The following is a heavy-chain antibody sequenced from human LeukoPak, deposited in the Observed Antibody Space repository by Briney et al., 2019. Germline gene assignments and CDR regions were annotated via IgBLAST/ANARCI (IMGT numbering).Heavy chain of an antibody. CDR1: GFTFIKYS. CDR2: ITASGAST. CDR3: AKVGQNYDILPYYFDY. J-gene: IGHJ4*02. Sequence: GGSLRLSCAVSGFTFIKYSMTWVRQAPGKGLEWVSAITASGASTDYADSVKGRFTISRDTSKNALYLQMNSLRVEDTAVYYCAKVGQNYDILPYYFDYWGQGTLVTVSS. V-gene: IGHV3-23*01. D-gene: IGHD3-9*01.